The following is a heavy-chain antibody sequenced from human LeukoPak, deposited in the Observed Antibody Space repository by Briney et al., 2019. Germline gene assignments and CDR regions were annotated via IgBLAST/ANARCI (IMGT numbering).Heavy chain of an antibody. CDR1: GGSISSGDYY. Sequence: SETLSLTCNVSGGSISSGDYYWSWIRQPPGKGLEWIGYRYYSGSTYYNPSLKSRIIISIDTSKNQFSRKLRSVTAADTAVYYCARHANTAYDAFDIWGQGTMVTVSS. J-gene: IGHJ3*02. D-gene: IGHD5-18*01. V-gene: IGHV4-30-4*01. CDR2: RYYSGST. CDR3: ARHANTAYDAFDI.